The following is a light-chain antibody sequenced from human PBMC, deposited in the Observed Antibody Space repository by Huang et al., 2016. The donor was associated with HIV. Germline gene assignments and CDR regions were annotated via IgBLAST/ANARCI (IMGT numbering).Light chain of an antibody. CDR3: QQYKDWSAVT. CDR1: QIIGGS. V-gene: IGKV3-15*01. CDR2: EAS. J-gene: IGKJ4*01. Sequence: EIVMTQSPATLSVSPGERATPSCRASQIIGGSLAWYQKKPGQAPRLLIYEASTRATSIPARCSGNESGTDFTLTISSLQSEDFAVYYCQQYKDWSAVTFGGGTKVEI.